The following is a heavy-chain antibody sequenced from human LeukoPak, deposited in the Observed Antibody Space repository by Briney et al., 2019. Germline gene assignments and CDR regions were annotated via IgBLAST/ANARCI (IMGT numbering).Heavy chain of an antibody. D-gene: IGHD5-12*01. Sequence: PGGSLRLSCAASGFPLRNYAMTWVRQAPGKGLEWVSTITVSDTSTYNADSVKGRFTISRDNSKNTLYLQMNSLRAEDTAVYYCTTDYRWLRHYWGQGTLVTVSS. J-gene: IGHJ4*02. V-gene: IGHV3-23*01. CDR1: GFPLRNYA. CDR3: TTDYRWLRHY. CDR2: ITVSDTST.